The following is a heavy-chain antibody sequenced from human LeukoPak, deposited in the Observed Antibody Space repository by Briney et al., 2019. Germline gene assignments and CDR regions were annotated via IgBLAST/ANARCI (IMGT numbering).Heavy chain of an antibody. CDR2: IYYSGST. D-gene: IGHD7-27*01. Sequence: SETLSLTCTVSGGSISSSSYYWGWIRQPPGKGLEWIGSIYYSGSTYYNPSLKSRVTISVDTSKNQFSLKLSSVTAADTAVYYCARRKLGMRALDAFDIWGQGTMVTVSS. V-gene: IGHV4-39*01. CDR1: GGSISSSSYY. CDR3: ARRKLGMRALDAFDI. J-gene: IGHJ3*02.